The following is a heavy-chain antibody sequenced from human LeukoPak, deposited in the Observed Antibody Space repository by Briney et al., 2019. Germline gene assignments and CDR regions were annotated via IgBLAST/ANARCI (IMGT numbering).Heavy chain of an antibody. J-gene: IGHJ4*02. CDR2: ISTIDATT. D-gene: IGHD5-12*01. CDR3: AKDISGYDSFDY. V-gene: IGHV3-23*01. CDR1: GFTFSNYA. Sequence: GGSLRLSCAPSGFTFSNYAMNWVRQAPGKGLEWVSGISTIDATTSYADSVKGRFTISRDNSKNTLYLQMNSLRAEDTAKYYCAKDISGYDSFDYWGQGTQVTVS.